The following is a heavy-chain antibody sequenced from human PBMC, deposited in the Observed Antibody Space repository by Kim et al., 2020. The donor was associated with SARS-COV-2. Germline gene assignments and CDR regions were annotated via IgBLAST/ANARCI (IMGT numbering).Heavy chain of an antibody. D-gene: IGHD6-6*01. J-gene: IGHJ3*02. CDR3: ATSSYSSPWADAFDI. Sequence: GGSLRLSCAASGFTFSSYAMHWVRQAPGKGLEWVAVISYDGSNKYYADSVKGRFTISRDNSKNTLYLQMNSLRAEDTAVYYCATSSYSSPWADAFDIWG. CDR2: ISYDGSNK. V-gene: IGHV3-30*04. CDR1: GFTFSSYA.